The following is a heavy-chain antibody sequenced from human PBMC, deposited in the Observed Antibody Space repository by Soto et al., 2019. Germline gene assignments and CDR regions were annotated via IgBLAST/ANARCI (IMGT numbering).Heavy chain of an antibody. D-gene: IGHD3-10*01. J-gene: IGHJ4*02. CDR1: GFTVSNNY. CDR2: IYSGGYT. Sequence: EVQLVESGGGLIQPGGSLRLSCAVSGFTVSNNYMSWVRQAPGKGLEGVSVIYSGGYTAYGDSVKGRFTISRDNSKNNQYLQRNSRGPDAPAVYYWATSRGGGGYWGQGTLVTVSS. CDR3: ATSRGGGGY. V-gene: IGHV3-53*01.